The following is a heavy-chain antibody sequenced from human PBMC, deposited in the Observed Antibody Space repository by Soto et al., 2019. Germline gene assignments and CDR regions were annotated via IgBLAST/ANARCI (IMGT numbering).Heavy chain of an antibody. D-gene: IGHD3-10*01. CDR1: GGSISSYY. V-gene: IGHV4-59*08. CDR2: IYYSGST. Sequence: QVQLQESGPGLVKPSETLSLTCTVSGGSISSYYWSWIRQPPGKGLEWIGYIYYSGSTNYNPSLKSRVTISVDTSKHHFSLKLSSVTAADTAVYYCARSVTMVRGVNGWFDPWGQGTLVTVSS. J-gene: IGHJ5*02. CDR3: ARSVTMVRGVNGWFDP.